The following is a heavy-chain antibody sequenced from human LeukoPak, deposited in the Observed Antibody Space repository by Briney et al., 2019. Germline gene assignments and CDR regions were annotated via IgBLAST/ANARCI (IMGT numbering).Heavy chain of an antibody. J-gene: IGHJ5*02. CDR2: ISSSSSYI. CDR3: ATGAHYIGS. D-gene: IGHD3-10*01. V-gene: IGHV3-21*04. CDR1: GFTFSSYR. Sequence: GGSLRLSCAASGFTFSSYRMNWVRQAPGRGLEWVSSISSSSSYIYYADSVKGRFTISSDNSKNTLYLQMNNLRAEDTAVYYCATGAHYIGSWGQGTLVTVSS.